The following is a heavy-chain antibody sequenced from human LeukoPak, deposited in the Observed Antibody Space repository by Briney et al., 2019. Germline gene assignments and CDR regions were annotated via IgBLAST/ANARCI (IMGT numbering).Heavy chain of an antibody. J-gene: IGHJ1*01. Sequence: GGSLRLSCAASGFTLDDNSIYWVRQPPGKGLEWVSLISWNGAATYYADSVRGRFTVSRDNSRKSTFMEMNSLITEASAMYYCAKVARNSSWPYFEHWGQGTLVTVSS. CDR1: GFTLDDNS. D-gene: IGHD3-9*01. CDR2: ISWNGAAT. V-gene: IGHV3-43*01. CDR3: AKVARNSSWPYFEH.